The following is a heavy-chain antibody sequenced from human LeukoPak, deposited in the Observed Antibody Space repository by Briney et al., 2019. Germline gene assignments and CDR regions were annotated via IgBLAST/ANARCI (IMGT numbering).Heavy chain of an antibody. CDR2: INHSGST. V-gene: IGHV4-34*01. J-gene: IGHJ4*02. CDR3: ARDLGEAGYALGS. CDR1: GGSFSGYY. Sequence: SETLSLTCAVYGGSFSGYYWSWIRQPPGKGLEWIGEINHSGSTNYNPSLKSRVTISVDTSKNQFSLKLSSVTPEDTAVYYCARDLGEAGYALGSWGQGTLVTVSS. D-gene: IGHD3-10*01.